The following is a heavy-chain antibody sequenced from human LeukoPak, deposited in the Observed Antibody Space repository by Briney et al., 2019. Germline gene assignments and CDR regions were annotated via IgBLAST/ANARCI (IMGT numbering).Heavy chain of an antibody. CDR1: GGSFSGYY. V-gene: IGHV4-34*01. J-gene: IGHJ4*02. D-gene: IGHD5-24*01. Sequence: SETLSLTCAVYGGSFSGYYWSWIRQPPGKGLEWIGEINHSGSTNYNPSLKSRVTISVDTSKNQFSLKLSSVTAADTAVYYCARRGKGRDGCPVWIGRFAFDYWGQGTLVTVSS. CDR3: ARRGKGRDGCPVWIGRFAFDY. CDR2: INHSGST.